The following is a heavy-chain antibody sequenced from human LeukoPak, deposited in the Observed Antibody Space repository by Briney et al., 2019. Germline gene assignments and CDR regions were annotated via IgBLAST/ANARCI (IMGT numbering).Heavy chain of an antibody. Sequence: ASVKVSCTASGYTFTNYYMHWVRQAPGQGRQWIGIINPSGGSTSYAQKFQGRVTMTWDTSTSTVYMELSSLTSEDTAVFYCAREGPSTYHFDYWGQGTLVTVSS. CDR3: AREGPSTYHFDY. CDR2: INPSGGST. J-gene: IGHJ4*02. V-gene: IGHV1-46*01. CDR1: GYTFTNYY.